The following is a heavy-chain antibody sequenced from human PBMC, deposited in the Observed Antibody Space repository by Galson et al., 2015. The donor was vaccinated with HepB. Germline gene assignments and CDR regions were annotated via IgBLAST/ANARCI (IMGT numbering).Heavy chain of an antibody. Sequence: SVKVSCKASGYTFSFYAITWVRQAPGKGLEWMGWVTTYHDVTSYAQSLQGRLTLTTDTSTNTAYMELRSLTSDDTATYYCARYAAPFFHDGDGQDARSQYHAFYMDVWGEGTTVTVSS. V-gene: IGHV1-18*04. D-gene: IGHD2-21*01. CDR1: GYTFSFYA. CDR2: VTTYHDVT. CDR3: ARYAAPFFHDGDGQDARSQYHAFYMDV. J-gene: IGHJ6*03.